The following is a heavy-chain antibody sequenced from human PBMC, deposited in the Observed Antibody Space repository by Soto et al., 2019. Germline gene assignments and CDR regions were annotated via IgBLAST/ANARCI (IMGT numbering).Heavy chain of an antibody. CDR2: INPSGGST. CDR3: ASLGDYYDSSGYYYRAPFDY. CDR1: GYTFTSYY. J-gene: IGHJ4*02. Sequence: ASVKVSCKASGYTFTSYYMHWVRQAPGQGLEWMGIINPSGGSTSYAQKFQGRVTMTRDTSTSTVYMELSSLRSEDTAVYYCASLGDYYDSSGYYYRAPFDYWGQGTLVTVSS. V-gene: IGHV1-46*01. D-gene: IGHD3-22*01.